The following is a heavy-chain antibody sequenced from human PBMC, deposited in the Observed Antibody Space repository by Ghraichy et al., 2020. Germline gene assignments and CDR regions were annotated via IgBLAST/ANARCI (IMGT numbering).Heavy chain of an antibody. Sequence: SCAVYGGSFSGYYWSWIRQPPGKGLEWIGEINHSGSTNYNPSLKSRVTISVDTSKNQFSLKLSSVTAADTAVYYCARSADYYGMDVWGQGTTVTVSS. CDR2: INHSGST. V-gene: IGHV4-34*01. J-gene: IGHJ6*02. CDR1: GGSFSGYY. CDR3: ARSADYYGMDV.